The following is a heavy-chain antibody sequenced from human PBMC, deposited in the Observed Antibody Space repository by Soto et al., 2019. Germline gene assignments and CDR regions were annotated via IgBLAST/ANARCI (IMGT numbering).Heavy chain of an antibody. V-gene: IGHV4-30-2*01. D-gene: IGHD4-4*01. CDR2: IYHSGSA. J-gene: IGHJ6*02. CDR3: AGSPTTVTRLSYYYYGMDV. CDR1: GGSISSGGYS. Sequence: KSSETLSLTCAVSGGSISSGGYSWSWIRQPPGKGLEWIGYIYHSGSAYYNPSLKSRATISVDRSKNQFSLKLSSVTAADTAVYYCAGSPTTVTRLSYYYYGMDVWGQGTTVTVSS.